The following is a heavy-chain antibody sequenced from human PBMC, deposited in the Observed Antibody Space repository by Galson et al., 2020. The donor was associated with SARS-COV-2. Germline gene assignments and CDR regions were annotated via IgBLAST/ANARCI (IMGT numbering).Heavy chain of an antibody. V-gene: IGHV1-2*02. CDR2: INPDSGGT. D-gene: IGHD6-13*01. J-gene: IGHJ6*02. Sequence: ASMKVSCKDSGSTFTGYYIHWVRPAPGQGLEWMGWINPDSGGTKYAQKFQGRVSMTRDTSISTGYMELSRLRSDDTAVYYCARARVRAAAGRLNYYYYGMDVWGQGTTVTVSS. CDR1: GSTFTGYY. CDR3: ARARVRAAAGRLNYYYYGMDV.